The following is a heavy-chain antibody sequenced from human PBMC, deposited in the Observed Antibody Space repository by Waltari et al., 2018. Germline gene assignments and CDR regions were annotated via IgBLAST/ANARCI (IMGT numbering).Heavy chain of an antibody. CDR2: IIPMFGKE. J-gene: IGHJ5*02. CDR3: ARGRNDLSAFFDP. D-gene: IGHD2-21*02. Sequence: QVHLVQSGAEVQKPGSSVKVSCTDSGYAFNNYAITWVRQAPGQGLEWMGGIIPMFGKEKYAQNFQGRVTMTRDTSTNTAYMELNSLTSDDTAVYYCARGRNDLSAFFDPWGQGTLVAVSS. CDR1: GYAFNNYA. V-gene: IGHV1-69*05.